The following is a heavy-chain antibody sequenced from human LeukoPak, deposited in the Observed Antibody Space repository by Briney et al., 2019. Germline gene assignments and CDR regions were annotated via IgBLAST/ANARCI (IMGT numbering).Heavy chain of an antibody. CDR2: IIPIFGTA. J-gene: IGHJ6*03. V-gene: IGHV1-69*05. CDR1: GGTFTSYA. Sequence: SVKVSCKASGGTFTSYAISWVRQAPGQGLEWMGGIIPIFGTANYAQKFQGRVTITTDESTSTAYMELSSLRSEDTAVYYCARMTRSYDFWSGPGKYYFYMDAWGKGTTVTVSS. CDR3: ARMTRSYDFWSGPGKYYFYMDA. D-gene: IGHD3-3*01.